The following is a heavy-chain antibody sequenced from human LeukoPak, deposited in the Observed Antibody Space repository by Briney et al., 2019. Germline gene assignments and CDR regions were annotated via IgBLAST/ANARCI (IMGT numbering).Heavy chain of an antibody. V-gene: IGHV3-23*01. D-gene: IGHD3-16*02. CDR1: GFTFSDYA. CDR3: ARHDSFIPF. CDR2: ISDSGGST. Sequence: PGGSLRLSCVASGFTFSDYAMSWVRQAPGKGLEWVSGISDSGGSTYYTDSVKGRCTISRDNSKKTVSLQMNNLRAEDTAVYFCARHDSFIPFWGQGTLVTATS. J-gene: IGHJ4*02.